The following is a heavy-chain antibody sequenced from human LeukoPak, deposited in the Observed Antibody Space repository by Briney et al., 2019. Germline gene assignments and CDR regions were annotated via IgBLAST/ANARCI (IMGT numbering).Heavy chain of an antibody. Sequence: SETLSLTCTVSGGSISSSSYYRGWIRQPPGKGLEWIGSIYYSGSTYYNPSLKSRVTISVDTSKNQFSLKLSSVTAADTAVYYCARDINPQQLVFVYWGQGTLVTVSS. CDR1: GGSISSSSYY. J-gene: IGHJ4*02. D-gene: IGHD6-13*01. CDR2: IYYSGST. V-gene: IGHV4-39*07. CDR3: ARDINPQQLVFVY.